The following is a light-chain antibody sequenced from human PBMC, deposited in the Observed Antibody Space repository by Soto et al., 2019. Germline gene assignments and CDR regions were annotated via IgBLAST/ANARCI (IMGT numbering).Light chain of an antibody. J-gene: IGLJ1*01. CDR2: HVS. CDR3: SSYTPSRNTYV. V-gene: IGLV2-14*03. Sequence: QSAMTQPASVSGSPGQSITISCTGTSTDLDNNNYVSWYQQHPGRAPKLIIYHVSYRPSGVPNRFSGSKSDSSASLTISGLHAEDEADYYCSSYTPSRNTYVVGTGTKLTVL. CDR1: STDLDNNNY.